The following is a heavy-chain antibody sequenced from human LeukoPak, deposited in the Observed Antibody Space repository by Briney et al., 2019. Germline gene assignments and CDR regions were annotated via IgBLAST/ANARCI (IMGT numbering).Heavy chain of an antibody. J-gene: IGHJ4*02. D-gene: IGHD3-9*01. Sequence: GGSLRLSCAASGFTFSSYGMHWVRQAPGKGLEWVAFIRYDGSNKYYADSVKGRFTISRDNSKNTLYLQMNSLRAEDTAVYYCARVFPAYDILTGYPFDYWGQGTLVTVSS. CDR1: GFTFSSYG. V-gene: IGHV3-30*02. CDR2: IRYDGSNK. CDR3: ARVFPAYDILTGYPFDY.